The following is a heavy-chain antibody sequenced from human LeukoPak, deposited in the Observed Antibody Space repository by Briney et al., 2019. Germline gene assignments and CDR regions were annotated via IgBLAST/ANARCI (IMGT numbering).Heavy chain of an antibody. D-gene: IGHD3-10*01. CDR2: ISGSGGST. J-gene: IGHJ2*01. CDR3: AKGQVGRYYGSGSYFDL. CDR1: GFTFSSYA. V-gene: IGHV3-23*01. Sequence: GGSLRLSCAASGFTFSSYAMSWVRQAPGKGLEWVSAISGSGGSTYYADSVKGRFTIHRDNSKNTLYLQMNSLRAEDTAVYYCAKGQVGRYYGSGSYFDLWGRGTLVTVSS.